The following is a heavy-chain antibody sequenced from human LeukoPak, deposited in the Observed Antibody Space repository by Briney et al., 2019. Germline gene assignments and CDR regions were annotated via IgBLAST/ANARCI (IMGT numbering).Heavy chain of an antibody. V-gene: IGHV4-34*01. Sequence: SETLSLTCAVYGGSFSGYYWSWIRQPPGMGLEWIGEINHSGSTNYNPSLKSRVTISVDTSKNQFSLKLSSVTAADTAVYYCARRDGYNRSFDYWGQGTLVTVSS. J-gene: IGHJ4*02. CDR2: INHSGST. CDR1: GGSFSGYY. D-gene: IGHD5-12*01. CDR3: ARRDGYNRSFDY.